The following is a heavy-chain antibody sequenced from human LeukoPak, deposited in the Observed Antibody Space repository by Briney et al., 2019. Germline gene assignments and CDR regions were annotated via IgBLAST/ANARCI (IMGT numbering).Heavy chain of an antibody. CDR2: IKQDASDK. V-gene: IGHV3-7*01. CDR1: GFTFTNYW. Sequence: RGGSLRLSCAASGFTFTNYWMSWVRQAPGKGLEWVASIKQDASDKYYVDSVKGRFTISRDNAKNSLFLQMISLRAEDTALYYCVRDPVDYWGQGILVTVSS. CDR3: VRDPVDY. J-gene: IGHJ4*02.